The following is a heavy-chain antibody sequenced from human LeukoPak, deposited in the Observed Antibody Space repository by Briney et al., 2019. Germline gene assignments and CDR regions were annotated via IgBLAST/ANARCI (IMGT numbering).Heavy chain of an antibody. V-gene: IGHV3-21*05. CDR3: ARDLHGSGQGDY. CDR2: ISSSSSYT. D-gene: IGHD3-3*01. Sequence: GGSLRLSCAASGFTFSSYEMNWVRQAPGKGLEWVSYISSSSSYTNYADSVKGRFTISRDNAKNSLYLQMNSLRAEDTAVYYCARDLHGSGQGDYWGQGTLVTVSS. CDR1: GFTFSSYE. J-gene: IGHJ4*02.